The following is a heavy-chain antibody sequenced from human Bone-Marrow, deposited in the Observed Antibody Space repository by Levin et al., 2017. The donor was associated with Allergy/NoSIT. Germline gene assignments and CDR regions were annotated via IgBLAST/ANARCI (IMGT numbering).Heavy chain of an antibody. V-gene: IGHV1-69*02. CDR1: GGTFSCYT. Sequence: KISCKASGGTFSCYTISWVRQAPGQGLEWMGRIIPILGIANYAQKFQGRVTITADKSTSTAYMELSSLRSEDTAVYYCARRALFYGDSWYFDLWGRGTLVTVSS. CDR3: ARRALFYGDSWYFDL. D-gene: IGHD4-17*01. J-gene: IGHJ2*01. CDR2: IIPILGIA.